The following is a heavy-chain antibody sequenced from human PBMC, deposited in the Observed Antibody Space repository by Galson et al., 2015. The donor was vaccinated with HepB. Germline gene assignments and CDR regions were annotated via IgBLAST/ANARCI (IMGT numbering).Heavy chain of an antibody. V-gene: IGHV3-30*04. D-gene: IGHD6-19*01. CDR2: ISYDGSNK. CDR3: AREGEVAGTGDY. J-gene: IGHJ4*02. Sequence: SLRLSCAASGFTFSSYAMHWVRQAPGKGLEWVAVISYDGSNKYYADSVKGRFTISRVNSKNTLYLQMNSLRAEDTAVYYCAREGEVAGTGDYWGQGTLVTVSS. CDR1: GFTFSSYA.